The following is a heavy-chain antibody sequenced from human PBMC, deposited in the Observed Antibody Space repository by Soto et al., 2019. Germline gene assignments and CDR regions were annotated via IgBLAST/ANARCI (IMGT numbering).Heavy chain of an antibody. Sequence: GSLRLSCAASGFTFSSYSMNWVRQAPGKGLEWVSSITSSSSFIFYADAVKGRFAISRDNAKNSLYLQMNSLRAEDTAVYYCARERPPPGDHHGHWGRGTLVTVSS. J-gene: IGHJ4*02. CDR1: GFTFSSYS. D-gene: IGHD4-17*01. V-gene: IGHV3-21*01. CDR2: ITSSSSFI. CDR3: ARERPPPGDHHGH.